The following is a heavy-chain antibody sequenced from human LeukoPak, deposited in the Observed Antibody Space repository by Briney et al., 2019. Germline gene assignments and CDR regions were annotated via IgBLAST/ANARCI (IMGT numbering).Heavy chain of an antibody. CDR1: GFTFSSYA. D-gene: IGHD5-12*01. V-gene: IGHV3-64*01. CDR2: ISSNGGST. Sequence: GGTLRLSCAASGFTFSSYAMHWVRQAPGKRLEYVSAISSNGGSTYYANSVKGRFTISRDNSKNTLYLQMGSLRAEDMAVYYCARDGYSGYAVMDYWGQGTLVTVSS. J-gene: IGHJ4*02. CDR3: ARDGYSGYAVMDY.